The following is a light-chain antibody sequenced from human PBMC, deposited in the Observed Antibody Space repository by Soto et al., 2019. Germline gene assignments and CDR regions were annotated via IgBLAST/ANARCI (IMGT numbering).Light chain of an antibody. J-gene: IGLJ2*01. CDR1: SSDVGGYNY. V-gene: IGLV2-8*01. Sequence: QSVLTQPASVSGSPGQSITISCTGTSSDVGGYNYVSWYQQHPGKAPKLMIYEVSKRPSGVPDRFSGSKSGNTASLTVSGLQAEDEADYYCSSYAGSNNLEVFGGGTKLTVL. CDR3: SSYAGSNNLEV. CDR2: EVS.